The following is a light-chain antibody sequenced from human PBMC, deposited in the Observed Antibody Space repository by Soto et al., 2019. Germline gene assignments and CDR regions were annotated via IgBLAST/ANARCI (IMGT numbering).Light chain of an antibody. CDR1: SSNIGNNY. J-gene: IGLJ3*02. CDR3: GTWDSSLSAWV. V-gene: IGLV1-51*02. Sequence: QSVLTQPPSVSAAPGQKVTISCSGSSSNIGNNYVSWYQQLPGTPPELLIYEKGKRPPGIPDRFSGSQSGTSATLGITGLQTGDEADYYCGTWDSSLSAWVFGGGTKVTVL. CDR2: EKG.